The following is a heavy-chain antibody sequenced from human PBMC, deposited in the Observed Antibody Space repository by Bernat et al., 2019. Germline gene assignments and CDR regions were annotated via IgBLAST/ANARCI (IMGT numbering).Heavy chain of an antibody. CDR3: GRGYRRAAGAAFAI. CDR1: GYTFTSYF. J-gene: IGHJ3*02. Sequence: LVQSGAEVKNPGASVKVSCKASGYTFTSYFMHWVRQAPGQGLEWMGIINPSGGSASYAQSFQGRVTMTRDTSTSTVYIELSRLRSEDTDVYYCGRGYRRAAGAAFAIWGQGTMVSVSS. V-gene: IGHV1-46*03. CDR2: INPSGGSA. D-gene: IGHD1-26*01.